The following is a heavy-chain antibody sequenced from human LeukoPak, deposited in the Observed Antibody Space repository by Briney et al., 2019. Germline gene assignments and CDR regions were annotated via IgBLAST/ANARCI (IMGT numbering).Heavy chain of an antibody. D-gene: IGHD6-13*01. V-gene: IGHV4-34*01. CDR2: INHSGST. CDR1: GGSFSGYY. CDR3: ASRLPYLGAAADY. J-gene: IGHJ4*02. Sequence: SETLSLTCAVYGGSFSGYYWSWIRQPPGKGLEWIGEINHSGSTNYNPSLKSRVTISVDTSKNQFSLKLSSVTAADTAVYYCASRLPYLGAAADYWGQGTLVTVSS.